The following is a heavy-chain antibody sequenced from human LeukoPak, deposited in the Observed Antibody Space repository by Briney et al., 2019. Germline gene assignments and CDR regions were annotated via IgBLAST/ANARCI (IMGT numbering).Heavy chain of an antibody. D-gene: IGHD3-22*01. V-gene: IGHV1-2*04. J-gene: IGHJ5*02. CDR1: GYTFTGYY. Sequence: ASVKVSCKASGYTFTGYYMHWVRQAPGQGLEWMGWINPNSGGTNYAQKFQGWVTMTRDTSISTAYMELSRLRSDDTAVYYCAREKPTGDRRSGYWFSRWFDPWGQGTLVTVSS. CDR2: INPNSGGT. CDR3: AREKPTGDRRSGYWFSRWFDP.